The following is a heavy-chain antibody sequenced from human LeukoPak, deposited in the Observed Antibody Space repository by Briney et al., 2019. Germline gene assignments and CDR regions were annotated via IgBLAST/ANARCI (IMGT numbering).Heavy chain of an antibody. CDR1: GFTFSSYA. D-gene: IGHD2-15*01. V-gene: IGHV3-23*01. J-gene: IGHJ5*02. CDR3: AKDLGHCSGGSCLRSWFDP. CDR2: ISGSGGST. Sequence: GGSLRLSCAASGFTFSSYAMSWVRQAPGKGLEWVSAISGSGGSTYYADSVKGRFTISRDNSKNTLYLQMNSLRAEDTAVYYCAKDLGHCSGGSCLRSWFDPWGQGTLVTVSS.